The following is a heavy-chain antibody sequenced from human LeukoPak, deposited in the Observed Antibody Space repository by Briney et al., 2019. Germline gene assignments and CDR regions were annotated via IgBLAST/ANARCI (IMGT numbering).Heavy chain of an antibody. D-gene: IGHD5-24*01. CDR2: IRSKGYGGTT. Sequence: GRSLRLSCRTSGFTFGDHAMSWVRQAPGKGLDWVGFIRSKGYGGTTEYAASVKGRFTISRDDSKSIAYLQMNSLKSEDTAVYYCTRGPTGRWLYYGMDVWGQGTTVIVSS. V-gene: IGHV3-49*04. J-gene: IGHJ6*02. CDR3: TRGPTGRWLYYGMDV. CDR1: GFTFGDHA.